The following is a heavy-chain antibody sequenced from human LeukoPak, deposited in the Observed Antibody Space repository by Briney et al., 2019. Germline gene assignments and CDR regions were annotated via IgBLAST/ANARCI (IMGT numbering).Heavy chain of an antibody. CDR3: ARASQWLVHH. J-gene: IGHJ5*02. CDR2: IIPILGIA. CDR1: GGTFSSYA. V-gene: IGHV1-69*04. D-gene: IGHD6-19*01. Sequence: ASVKVSCKASGGTFSSYAISWVQQAPGQGLEWMGRIIPILGIANYAQKFQGRVTITADKSTSTAYMELSSLRSEDTAVYYCARASQWLVHHWGQGTLVTVSS.